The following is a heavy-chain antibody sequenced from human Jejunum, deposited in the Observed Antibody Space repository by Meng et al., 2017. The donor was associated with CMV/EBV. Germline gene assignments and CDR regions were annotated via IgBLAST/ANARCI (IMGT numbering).Heavy chain of an antibody. CDR2: IYFSGGG. CDR3: AREVTFGDPFDY. CDR1: GETIGNYH. D-gene: IGHD2-21*01. V-gene: IGHV4-59*01. Sequence: QVQLHESGPGFVEPSETLSLTCTGSGETIGNYHWSWMRQPPGKGLEWIGYIYFSGGGKYSPPIKNRVTLSLDTSKNQFALKLNSVTAADTAVYYCAREVTFGDPFDYWGQGTLVTVSS. J-gene: IGHJ4*02.